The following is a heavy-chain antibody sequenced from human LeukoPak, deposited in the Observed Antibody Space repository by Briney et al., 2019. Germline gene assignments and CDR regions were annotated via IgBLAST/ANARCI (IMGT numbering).Heavy chain of an antibody. V-gene: IGHV3-74*01. Sequence: GGSLRLSCAASGFTFSSYWMHWVRQAPGKGLVWVSRINSDGSSTSYADSVKGRFTISRDNAKNTLYLQMNSLRGEDTAVYYCARSAAAGRIVATFEYWGQGTLVTVSS. CDR3: ARSAAAGRIVATFEY. J-gene: IGHJ4*02. CDR1: GFTFSSYW. D-gene: IGHD5-12*01. CDR2: INSDGSST.